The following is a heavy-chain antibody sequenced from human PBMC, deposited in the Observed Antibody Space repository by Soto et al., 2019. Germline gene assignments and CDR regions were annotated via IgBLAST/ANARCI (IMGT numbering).Heavy chain of an antibody. Sequence: ASVKVSCKASGYSFSSNGISWVRQAPGQGLEWMGWISTDNGNINYAQKLQGRVTISTDASTNTVHMELRSLRSDDTAVFYCARDIVNYGLDVWGQGTTVTVSS. CDR3: ARDIVNYGLDV. J-gene: IGHJ6*02. V-gene: IGHV1-18*01. D-gene: IGHD1-26*01. CDR1: GYSFSSNG. CDR2: ISTDNGNI.